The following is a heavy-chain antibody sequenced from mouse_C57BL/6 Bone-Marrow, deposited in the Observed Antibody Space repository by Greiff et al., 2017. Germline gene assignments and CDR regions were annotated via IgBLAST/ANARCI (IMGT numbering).Heavy chain of an antibody. D-gene: IGHD1-1*01. Sequence: VQLKESGPELVKPGASVKMSCKASGYTFTDYNMHWVKQSHGKSLEWIGYINPNNGGTSYNQKFKGKATLTVNKSSSTAYMELRSLTSEDSAVYYCARGGSSYPYYAMDYWGQGTSVTVSS. J-gene: IGHJ4*01. CDR3: ARGGSSYPYYAMDY. CDR1: GYTFTDYN. CDR2: INPNNGGT. V-gene: IGHV1-22*01.